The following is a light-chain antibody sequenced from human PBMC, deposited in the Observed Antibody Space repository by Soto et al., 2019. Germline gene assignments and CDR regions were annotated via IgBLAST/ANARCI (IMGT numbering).Light chain of an antibody. V-gene: IGLV4-69*02. Sequence: QPVLTQSPSASASLGASVKLTCTLSSGHITYGIAWHQQQAGKGPRYLLKIKSDGSHSKGDGIPDRFSGSSSGAEGYLTITSLQSEDEADYFCQAYGTGIWVFGGGTKLTVL. CDR1: SGHITYG. CDR2: IKSDGSH. CDR3: QAYGTGIWV. J-gene: IGLJ3*02.